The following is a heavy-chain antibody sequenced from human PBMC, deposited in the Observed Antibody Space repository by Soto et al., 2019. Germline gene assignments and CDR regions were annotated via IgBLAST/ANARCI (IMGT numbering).Heavy chain of an antibody. CDR2: IYYSGST. Sequence: NPSETLSLTCTVSGGSISSSSYYWGWIRQPPGKGLEWIGSIYYSGSTYYNPSLKSRVTISVDTSKNQFSLKLSSVTAADTAVYYCARHDLYSSGWSDFDYWGQGTLVTVSS. CDR1: GGSISSSSYY. D-gene: IGHD6-19*01. CDR3: ARHDLYSSGWSDFDY. V-gene: IGHV4-39*01. J-gene: IGHJ4*02.